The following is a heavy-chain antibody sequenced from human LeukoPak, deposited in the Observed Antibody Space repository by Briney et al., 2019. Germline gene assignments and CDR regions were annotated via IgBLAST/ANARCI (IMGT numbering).Heavy chain of an antibody. J-gene: IGHJ3*02. CDR3: ARDRYGNYGDAFDI. CDR1: GYTFTSYG. V-gene: IGHV1-18*01. D-gene: IGHD4-11*01. CDR2: IHTHNGKT. Sequence: ASVKVSCKASGYTFTSYGISWVRQAPGQGLEWMGWIHTHNGKTNYAQNLQGRVTMTTDTSTSTAYMELRSLRSDDTALYYCARDRYGNYGDAFDIWGQGTMVTVSS.